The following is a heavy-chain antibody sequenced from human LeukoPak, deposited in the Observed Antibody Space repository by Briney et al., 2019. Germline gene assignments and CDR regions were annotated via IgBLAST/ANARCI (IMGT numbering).Heavy chain of an antibody. CDR3: ARDRYRFLEWLRHYYYGMDV. Sequence: ASVKVSCKASGYTFTGYYMHWVRQAPGQGLEWMGWINPNSGGTNYAQKFQGRVTTTRDTSISTAYMELSRLRSDDTAVYYCARDRYRFLEWLRHYYYGMDVWGQGTTVTVSS. V-gene: IGHV1-2*02. CDR1: GYTFTGYY. CDR2: INPNSGGT. J-gene: IGHJ6*02. D-gene: IGHD3-3*01.